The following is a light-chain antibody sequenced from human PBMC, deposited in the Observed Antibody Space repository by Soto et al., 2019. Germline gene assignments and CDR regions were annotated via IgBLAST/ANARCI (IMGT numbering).Light chain of an antibody. CDR1: WYNIGKNL. Sequence: QSVLTQPPSASGTPGQTVTISCSGGWYNIGKNLGYWYQQFPGTAPKLLIYMTNQRPSGVPDRFSGSKSGSSASLAVSGLRSEDEAVDYCAAWDDSLRAWVFGGGTKVTVL. V-gene: IGLV1-47*01. CDR2: MTN. CDR3: AAWDDSLRAWV. J-gene: IGLJ3*02.